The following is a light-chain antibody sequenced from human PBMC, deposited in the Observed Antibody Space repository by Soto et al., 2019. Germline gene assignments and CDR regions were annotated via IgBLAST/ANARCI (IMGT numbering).Light chain of an antibody. CDR3: SSYTSSSTLYVV. V-gene: IGLV2-14*01. CDR1: SSDVGGYNY. CDR2: DVS. J-gene: IGLJ2*01. Sequence: QSVLTQPASVSGSPGQSITISCTGTSSDVGGYNYVSWYQQHPGKAPKLMIYDVSNRPSGGSNRFSGSKSGNTASLTISGLQAEDEADYYCSSYTSSSTLYVVFGGGTKVTVL.